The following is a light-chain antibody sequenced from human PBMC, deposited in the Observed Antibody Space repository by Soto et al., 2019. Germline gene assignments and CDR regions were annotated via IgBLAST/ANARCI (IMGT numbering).Light chain of an antibody. J-gene: IGKJ1*01. CDR3: QQYGSSPWT. Sequence: EIVLTQSPGTLSLSPGERATLSCRASQSVSRSFLAWYQQIPGQAPRLLIHGASTRATGIPDKFSGSGSGTDFSLTITRLGPEDLAVYYCQQYGSSPWTFGQGTKVEIK. V-gene: IGKV3-20*01. CDR1: QSVSRSF. CDR2: GAS.